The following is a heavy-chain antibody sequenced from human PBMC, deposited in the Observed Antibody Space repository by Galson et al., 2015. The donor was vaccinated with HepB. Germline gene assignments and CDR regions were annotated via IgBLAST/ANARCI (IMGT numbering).Heavy chain of an antibody. CDR1: GFTFSSYG. CDR3: AKDLGYYDSSGYYYPEWGGYDY. V-gene: IGHV3-30*18. CDR2: ISYDGSNK. Sequence: SLRLSCAASGFTFSSYGMHWVRQAPGKGLEWVAVISYDGSNKYYADSVKGRFTISRDNSKNTLYLQMNSLRAEDTAVYYCAKDLGYYDSSGYYYPEWGGYDYWGQGTLVTVSS. J-gene: IGHJ4*02. D-gene: IGHD3-22*01.